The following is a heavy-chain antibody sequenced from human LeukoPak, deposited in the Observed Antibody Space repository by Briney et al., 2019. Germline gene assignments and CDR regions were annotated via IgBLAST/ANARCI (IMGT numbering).Heavy chain of an antibody. J-gene: IGHJ3*02. CDR2: ISSSNTYI. D-gene: IGHD6-6*01. Sequence: GGSLRLSCAASGFTFSYYSMNWVRQAPGRGLEWVSSISSSNTYIYYADSVKGRFTISRDNAKNSLYLQMNSLRAEDTAVYYCARDRTNIGARQDTFDIWGQGTMVTVSS. V-gene: IGHV3-21*01. CDR1: GFTFSYYS. CDR3: ARDRTNIGARQDTFDI.